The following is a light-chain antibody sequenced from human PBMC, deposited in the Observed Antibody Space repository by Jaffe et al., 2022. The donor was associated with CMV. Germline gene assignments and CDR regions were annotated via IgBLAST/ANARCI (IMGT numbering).Light chain of an antibody. CDR2: DAS. V-gene: IGKV1-33*01. J-gene: IGKJ3*01. CDR1: QDIGIF. CDR3: QQYDSLPRT. Sequence: DIQMTQSPSSLSASVGDRVTITCQASQDIGIFLNWYQQKPGKSPQLLISDASNLEAGVPSRFSGTASGTDFTFTIRSLQPEDIATYYCQQYDSLPRTFGPGTKVNIK.